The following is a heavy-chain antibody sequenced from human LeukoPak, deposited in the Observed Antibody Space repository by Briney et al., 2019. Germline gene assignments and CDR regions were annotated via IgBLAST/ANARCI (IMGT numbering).Heavy chain of an antibody. CDR3: AKGATIHYYYYGMDV. Sequence: GGSLRLSCAASGFTFDDYAMHWVRQAPGKGLEWVSGISWNSGSIGYADSVKGRFTISRDNAKNSLYLQMNSLRAEGTALYYCAKGATIHYYYYGMDVWGQGTTVTVSS. V-gene: IGHV3-9*01. CDR2: ISWNSGSI. CDR1: GFTFDDYA. J-gene: IGHJ6*02. D-gene: IGHD5-24*01.